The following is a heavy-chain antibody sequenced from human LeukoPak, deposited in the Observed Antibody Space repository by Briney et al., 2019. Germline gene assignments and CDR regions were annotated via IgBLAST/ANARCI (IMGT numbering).Heavy chain of an antibody. Sequence: VASVKVSCKASGYTFTGYYMHWVRQAPGQGLEWMGWINPNSGGTNYAQTFQGRVTMTRDTSISTAYMELSRLRSDDTAVYYCARQYYYDSSGYYNWGGYWGQGTLVTVSS. D-gene: IGHD3-22*01. V-gene: IGHV1-2*02. CDR2: INPNSGGT. CDR3: ARQYYYDSSGYYNWGGY. CDR1: GYTFTGYY. J-gene: IGHJ4*02.